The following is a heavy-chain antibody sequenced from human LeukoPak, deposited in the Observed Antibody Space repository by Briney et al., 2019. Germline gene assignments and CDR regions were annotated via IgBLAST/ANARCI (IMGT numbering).Heavy chain of an antibody. V-gene: IGHV4-59*01. CDR3: ARAPSGDYFDY. CDR1: GGSISSYY. J-gene: IGHJ4*02. CDR2: MSHSGST. Sequence: PETLSLTCAVSGGSISSYYWSWIRQPPGKGLEWIGYMSHSGSTNYNASLKSRVTISLDTSKNQFSLKLSSVTAADTAVYYCARAPSGDYFDYWGRGTLVTVSS. D-gene: IGHD7-27*01.